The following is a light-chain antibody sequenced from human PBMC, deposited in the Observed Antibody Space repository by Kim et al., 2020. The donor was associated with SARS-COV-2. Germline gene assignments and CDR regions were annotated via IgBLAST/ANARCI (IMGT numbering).Light chain of an antibody. J-gene: IGKJ4*01. CDR2: ATS. V-gene: IGKV1-16*02. Sequence: ASVGERVTITCRASQDISNSLDWFQQKPGEVPKCLMYATSSLQSGVPSKFSGSGSGTDFTLTISSLQPEDFATYFCQQYKSYPLTFGGGTKVDIK. CDR3: QQYKSYPLT. CDR1: QDISNS.